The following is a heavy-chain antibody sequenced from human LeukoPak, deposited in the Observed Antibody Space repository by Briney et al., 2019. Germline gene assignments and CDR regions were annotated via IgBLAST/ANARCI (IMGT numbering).Heavy chain of an antibody. V-gene: IGHV4-34*01. CDR2: INHSGST. J-gene: IGHJ6*03. CDR3: ARGSMDALWFGELLYYYYMDV. Sequence: SETLSLTCAVYGGSFSGYYWSWIRQPPGKGLEWIGEINHSGSTNYNPSLKSRVTISVDTSKNQFSLKLSSVTAADTAVYYCARGSMDALWFGELLYYYYMDVWGKGTTVTVSS. D-gene: IGHD3-10*01. CDR1: GGSFSGYY.